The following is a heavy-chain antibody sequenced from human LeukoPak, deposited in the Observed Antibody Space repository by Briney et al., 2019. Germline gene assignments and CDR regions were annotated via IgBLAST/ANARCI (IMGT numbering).Heavy chain of an antibody. CDR3: ARLAAPDAFDI. V-gene: IGHV3-48*04. D-gene: IGHD6-13*01. CDR1: GFTFNTYT. CDR2: LSSGSDSI. J-gene: IGHJ3*02. Sequence: GGSLRLSCAASGFTFNTYTMNWVRQAPGKGLEWISYLSSGSDSIFYADSVKGRFTISRDNAKNSLYLQMNSLRAEDTAVYYCARLAAPDAFDIWGQGTMVTVSS.